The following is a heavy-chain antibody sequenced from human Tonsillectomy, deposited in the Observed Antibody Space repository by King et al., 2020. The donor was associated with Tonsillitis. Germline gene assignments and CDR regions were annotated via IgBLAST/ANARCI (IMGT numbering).Heavy chain of an antibody. Sequence: QLQESGPGLLKPSETLSLTCTVSGRSISSYYWSWIRQPPGKGLEWIGCIYYNGSTNYNPSLKSPVTISVDTSKNQISLKLSSVTAADTALYYCAAQTYYDFWSGYNFDYWGQGTLVTVSS. J-gene: IGHJ4*02. CDR3: AAQTYYDFWSGYNFDY. CDR1: GRSISSYY. CDR2: IYYNGST. D-gene: IGHD3-3*01. V-gene: IGHV4-59*01.